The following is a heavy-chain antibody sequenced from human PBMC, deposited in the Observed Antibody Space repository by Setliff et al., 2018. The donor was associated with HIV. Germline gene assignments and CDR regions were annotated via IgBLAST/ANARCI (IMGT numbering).Heavy chain of an antibody. CDR1: GVSISSQY. D-gene: IGHD1-26*01. CDR3: TRGGSMTTLTT. V-gene: IGHV4-59*11. CDR2: IYYNVNN. Sequence: LSLTCAVSGVSISSQYWSWIRQPPGKGLEWIGFIYYNVNNNYNPSRKSRVSISVDTSKNQFSLRLSSVTAADTAVYYCTRGGSMTTLTTWGQGTLVTVSS. J-gene: IGHJ4*02.